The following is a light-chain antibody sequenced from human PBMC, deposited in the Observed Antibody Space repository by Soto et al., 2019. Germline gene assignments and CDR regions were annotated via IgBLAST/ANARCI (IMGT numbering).Light chain of an antibody. Sequence: DIQMTQSPSSLSASVGDRVTITCQASQDISKYLNWYQQKPGKAPNLLIYDASNLGTGVPSRFSGSGSGTDFTFTSISRQAEDVATYYCQQYDNLPLTFGGGTKVEIK. CDR3: QQYDNLPLT. V-gene: IGKV1-33*01. CDR1: QDISKY. CDR2: DAS. J-gene: IGKJ4*01.